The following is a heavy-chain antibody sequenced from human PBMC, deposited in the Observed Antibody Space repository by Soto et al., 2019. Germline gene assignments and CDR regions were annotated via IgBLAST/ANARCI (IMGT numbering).Heavy chain of an antibody. V-gene: IGHV3-72*01. D-gene: IGHD6-19*01. CDR3: TRVRLGSSRSSDY. CDR1: GFTFSDHY. J-gene: IGHJ4*02. CDR2: IKNKANSYTT. Sequence: EVQLVESGGGLVQPEGSLRLSCAASGFTFSDHYMDWVRQAPGKGLEWVGRIKNKANSYTTEYAALVKGRFIITRDDSKTSVFLQMTRLKTADTGVYYWTRVRLGSSRSSDYWCQGSLVTVSS.